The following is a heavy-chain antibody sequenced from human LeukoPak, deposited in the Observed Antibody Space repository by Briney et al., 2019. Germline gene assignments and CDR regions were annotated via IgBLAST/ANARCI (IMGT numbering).Heavy chain of an antibody. CDR3: ARASRDGYTSHDY. Sequence: PSETLSLTCTVSGGSISSSSYYWSWIRQPPGKGLEWIGSIYYSGSTYYNPPLKSRVTISVDTSKNHFSLKLSSVTAADTAVYYCARASRDGYTSHDYWGQGTLVTVSS. D-gene: IGHD5-24*01. CDR2: IYYSGST. V-gene: IGHV4-39*02. CDR1: GGSISSSSYY. J-gene: IGHJ4*02.